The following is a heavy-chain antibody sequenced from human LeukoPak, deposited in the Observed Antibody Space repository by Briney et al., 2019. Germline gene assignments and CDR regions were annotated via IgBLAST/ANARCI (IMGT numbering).Heavy chain of an antibody. Sequence: SETLSLTCTVSGGSISSYYWSWIRQPPGKGPEWIGYIYYSGSTSYNPSHKSRVTISVDTSKNQFSLKLSSVTAADTAVYYCARGTFRYYYDSSGYCYDYWGQGTLVTVSS. J-gene: IGHJ4*02. V-gene: IGHV4-59*01. D-gene: IGHD3-22*01. CDR1: GGSISSYY. CDR3: ARGTFRYYYDSSGYCYDY. CDR2: IYYSGST.